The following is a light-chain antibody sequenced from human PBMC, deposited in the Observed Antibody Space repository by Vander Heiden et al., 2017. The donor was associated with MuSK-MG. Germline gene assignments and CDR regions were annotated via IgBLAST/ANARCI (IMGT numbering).Light chain of an antibody. CDR3: QCPSYAPAET. V-gene: IGKV3-11*01. Sequence: EIVLTQSPATLSLSPGERATLSCRASQSVSSYLSWYPQKPGQATPHLTYAASHPATGIPARFSGSGYGTDFTLTISLLEPDAFAVYYCQCPSYAPAETFGQGTKVEIK. J-gene: IGKJ1*01. CDR2: AAS. CDR1: QSVSSY.